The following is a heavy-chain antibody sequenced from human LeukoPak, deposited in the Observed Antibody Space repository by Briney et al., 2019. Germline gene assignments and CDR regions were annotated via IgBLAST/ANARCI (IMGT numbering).Heavy chain of an antibody. D-gene: IGHD7-27*01. J-gene: IGHJ4*02. CDR1: GFAFSSNW. CDR3: VTSLGPLAEY. Sequence: GGSLRLSCAASGFAFSSNWMHWVRQTPGKGLVWVSRINSGGSGTTYADSVEGRFTISRDNAKNMLYLQMNSLRADDTAVYYCVTSLGPLAEYWGQGTLVTVSS. V-gene: IGHV3-74*01. CDR2: INSGGSGT.